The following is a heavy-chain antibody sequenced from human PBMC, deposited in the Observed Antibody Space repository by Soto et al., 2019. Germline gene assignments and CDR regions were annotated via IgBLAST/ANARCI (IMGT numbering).Heavy chain of an antibody. CDR1: GYTFTSYG. CDR2: ISAYNGNT. Sequence: QVQLVQSGAEVKKPGASVKVSCKASGYTFTSYGISWVRQAPGQGLEWMGWISAYNGNTNYAQKLQGRVTITTDTSTSTAYMELRSLRSDDTAVYYCATTSRGYYGSGSYSFANWFDPWGQGTLVTVSS. V-gene: IGHV1-18*01. D-gene: IGHD3-10*01. CDR3: ATTSRGYYGSGSYSFANWFDP. J-gene: IGHJ5*02.